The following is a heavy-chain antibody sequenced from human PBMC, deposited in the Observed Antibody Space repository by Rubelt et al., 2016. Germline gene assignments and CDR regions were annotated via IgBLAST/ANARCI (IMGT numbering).Heavy chain of an antibody. CDR3: ARGNSGYDYGLDY. CDR2: IIPNSGGT. D-gene: IGHD5-12*01. Sequence: QVQLAQSGAEVKKPGASVKVSCKASGYTFTGYYMHWVRQAPGQGLEWMGWIIPNSGGTNYAQKVQGRVTMTRDTSVSTAYMELSRLTSDDTAVYYCARGNSGYDYGLDYWGQGTLVTVSS. J-gene: IGHJ4*02. V-gene: IGHV1-2*02. CDR1: GYTFTGYY.